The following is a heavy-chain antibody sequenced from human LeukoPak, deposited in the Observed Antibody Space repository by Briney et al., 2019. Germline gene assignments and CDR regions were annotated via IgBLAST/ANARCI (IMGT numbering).Heavy chain of an antibody. CDR3: TRAGGIYGRYNWFDP. J-gene: IGHJ5*02. CDR2: IRSKAYGGTT. CDR1: GFTFGDYA. Sequence: GGSLRLSCTASGFTFGDYAMSWVRQALGKGLEWVGFIRSKAYGGTTEYAASVKGRFTISRDDSKSIAYLQMNSLKTEDTAVYYCTRAGGIYGRYNWFDPWGQGTLVTVSS. V-gene: IGHV3-49*04. D-gene: IGHD4-17*01.